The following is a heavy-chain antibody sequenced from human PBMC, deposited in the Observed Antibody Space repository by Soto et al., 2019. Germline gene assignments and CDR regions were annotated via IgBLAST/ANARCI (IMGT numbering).Heavy chain of an antibody. CDR2: IYDTGISGYTPST. J-gene: IGHJ6*02. CDR1: GGSITSSY. Sequence: QVQLQESGPRLVKPSATLSLTCTVYGGSITSSYWSWIRRPPGKGLEWIAYIYDTGISGYTPSTSYNPSLKSRVTMSVDTSKSQFSLKLTSVIAADTAVYYCARGEDAFFYYGLDVWGQGITVTVSS. V-gene: IGHV4-59*01. CDR3: ARGEDAFFYYGLDV.